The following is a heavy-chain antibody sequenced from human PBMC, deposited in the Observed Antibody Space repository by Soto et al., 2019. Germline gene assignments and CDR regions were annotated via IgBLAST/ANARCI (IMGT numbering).Heavy chain of an antibody. V-gene: IGHV3-23*01. CDR2: ISGSGGST. D-gene: IGHD2-21*02. Sequence: GSLRLSCAASGFTFSSYAMSWVRQAPGKGLEWVSAISGSGGSTYYADSVKGRLTISRDNSKNTLYLQMNSLRAEDTAVYYCAKLKYGGNSPASYWGQGTLVTVSS. CDR3: AKLKYGGNSPASY. CDR1: GFTFSSYA. J-gene: IGHJ4*02.